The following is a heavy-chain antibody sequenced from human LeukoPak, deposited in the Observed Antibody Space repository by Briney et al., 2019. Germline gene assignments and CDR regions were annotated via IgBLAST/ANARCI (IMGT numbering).Heavy chain of an antibody. CDR1: GFTFSSYG. D-gene: IGHD3-22*01. V-gene: IGHV3-30*03. CDR2: ISYHGRNE. CDR3: ARPKEGYYDSSRSRAPSWDYYYYYMDV. J-gene: IGHJ6*03. Sequence: GGSLRLSCAASGFTFSSYGMHWVRQAPGKGLEWVAVISYHGRNENYADSVKGRFTISRDNSKNTLDLQMNSLRAEDTAVYYCARPKEGYYDSSRSRAPSWDYYYYYMDVWGKGTTVTVSS.